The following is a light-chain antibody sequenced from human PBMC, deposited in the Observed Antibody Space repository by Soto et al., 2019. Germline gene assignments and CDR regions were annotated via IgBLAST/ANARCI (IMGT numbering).Light chain of an antibody. Sequence: QSVLTQPPSASGTPGQRVTISCSGSSSNIGSNYVYWYHQLPGTAPKLLIYRNNQRPSGVPDRFSGSKSGTSASLAISGLRSEDEADYYCAAWDDSLGGVVFGGGTKLTVL. CDR2: RNN. V-gene: IGLV1-47*01. CDR1: SSNIGSNY. CDR3: AAWDDSLGGVV. J-gene: IGLJ2*01.